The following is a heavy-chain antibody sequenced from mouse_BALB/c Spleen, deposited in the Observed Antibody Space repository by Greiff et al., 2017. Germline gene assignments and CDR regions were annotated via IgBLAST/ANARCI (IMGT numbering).Heavy chain of an antibody. CDR1: GYTFTSYW. V-gene: IGHV1S22*01. J-gene: IGHJ3*01. CDR2: IYPGSGST. CDR3: TRYQLAWFAY. Sequence: LQQPGSELVRPGASVKLSCKASGYTFTSYWMHWVKQRPGQGLEWIGNIYPGSGSTNYDEKFKSKATLTVDTSSSTAYMQLSSLTSEDSAVYYCTRYQLAWFAYWGQGTLVTVSA. D-gene: IGHD4-1*02.